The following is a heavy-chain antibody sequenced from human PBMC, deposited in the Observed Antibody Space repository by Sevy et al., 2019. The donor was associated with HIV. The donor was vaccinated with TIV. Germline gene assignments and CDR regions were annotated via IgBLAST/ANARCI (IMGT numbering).Heavy chain of an antibody. CDR2: ISSSSSYI. J-gene: IGHJ6*02. CDR1: EFTFSSYS. CDR3: ARGRDGSGSSGGYGMDV. Sequence: GGSLRLSCVGSEFTFSSYSMNWVRQAPGKGLEWVSSISSSSSYIYYADSVKGRFTISRDNTKKSLSLQMNSLRAEDTAVYYCARGRDGSGSSGGYGMDVWGQGTTVTVSS. V-gene: IGHV3-21*01. D-gene: IGHD3-10*01.